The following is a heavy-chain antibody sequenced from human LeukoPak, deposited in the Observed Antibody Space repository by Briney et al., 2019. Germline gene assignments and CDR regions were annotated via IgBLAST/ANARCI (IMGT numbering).Heavy chain of an antibody. CDR1: GFTFDDYA. Sequence: PGGSLRLSCAASGFTFDDYAMHWVRQAPGKGLEWVSGISWNSGSIGYADSVKGRFTISRDNAKHSLSLQMNSLRAEDTAVYYCARASRDGYNALDYWGQGTLVTVSS. CDR2: ISWNSGSI. D-gene: IGHD5-24*01. CDR3: ARASRDGYNALDY. J-gene: IGHJ4*02. V-gene: IGHV3-9*01.